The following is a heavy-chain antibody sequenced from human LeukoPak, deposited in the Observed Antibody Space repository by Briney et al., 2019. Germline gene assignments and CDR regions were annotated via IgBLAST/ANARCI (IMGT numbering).Heavy chain of an antibody. V-gene: IGHV4-34*01. CDR1: GGSFSGFY. D-gene: IGHD6-6*01. CDR2: INHSGST. J-gene: IGHJ5*02. CDR3: ARGLWPRLYSSSSLDP. Sequence: PSETLSLTCAVSGGSFSGFYWSWIRQPPGKGLEWIGEINHSGSTNYNPSLNSRVTISVDTSEHQFSLRLNSVTAADTAVYYCARGLWPRLYSSSSLDPWGQGTLVTVSS.